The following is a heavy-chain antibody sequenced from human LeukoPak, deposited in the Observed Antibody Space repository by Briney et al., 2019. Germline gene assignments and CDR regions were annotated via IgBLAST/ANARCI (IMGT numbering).Heavy chain of an antibody. CDR2: NSAYNGNT. J-gene: IGHJ6*02. V-gene: IGHV1-18*01. CDR1: GYTFTSYG. CDR3: ARDGDGLRYFDWLLSPYYYYGMDV. Sequence: ASVKVSCKASGYTFTSYGISGVRQAPGQGLDWKGWNSAYNGNTNYAQKLQGRVTMTTDTSTSTAYMELRSLRSDNTAVYYCARDGDGLRYFDWLLSPYYYYGMDVWGQGTTVTVSS. D-gene: IGHD3-9*01.